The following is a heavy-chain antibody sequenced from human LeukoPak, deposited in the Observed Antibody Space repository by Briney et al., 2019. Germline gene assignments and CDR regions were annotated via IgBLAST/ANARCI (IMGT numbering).Heavy chain of an antibody. J-gene: IGHJ4*02. CDR1: GFTFSSYV. V-gene: IGHV3-23*01. Sequence: TGGSLRLSCAASGFTFSSYVMNWVRQAPGKGLEWVSVISGGGGSTYYADSVKGRFTISRDNAKNSLYLQMNSLRAEDTAVYYCARDYDFWSGLDCWGQGTLVTVSS. CDR3: ARDYDFWSGLDC. CDR2: ISGGGGST. D-gene: IGHD3-3*01.